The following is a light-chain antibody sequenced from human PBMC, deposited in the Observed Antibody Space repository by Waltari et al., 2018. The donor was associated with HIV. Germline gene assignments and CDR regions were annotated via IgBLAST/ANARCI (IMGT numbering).Light chain of an antibody. CDR3: QHRNHWPPEYT. CDR2: DAS. CDR1: QSVSSY. V-gene: IGKV3-11*01. Sequence: EIVLTQSPATLSLSPGERATLSCRACQSVSSYLAWYQQKPGQSPRLLIYDASNRATGIPARFSGSGSGTDFTLTISSLEPEDFAVYYCQHRNHWPPEYTFGQGTKLEIK. J-gene: IGKJ2*01.